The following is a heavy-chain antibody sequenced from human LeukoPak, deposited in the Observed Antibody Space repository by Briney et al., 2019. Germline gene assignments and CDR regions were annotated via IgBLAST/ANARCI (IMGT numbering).Heavy chain of an antibody. V-gene: IGHV3-23*01. CDR2: ISGSGGST. CDR1: GFTFSSYA. Sequence: GALRLSCAASGFTFSSYAMSWVRHAPGKGLEWVSAISGSGGSTYYADSVKGRFTISRDNSKNTLYLQMNSLRAEDTAVYYCAKARGIYDNTGPNYWGQGTLVTVSS. J-gene: IGHJ4*02. CDR3: AKARGIYDNTGPNY. D-gene: IGHD1-7*01.